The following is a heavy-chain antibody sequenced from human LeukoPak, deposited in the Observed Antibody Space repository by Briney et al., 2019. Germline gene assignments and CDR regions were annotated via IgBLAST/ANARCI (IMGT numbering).Heavy chain of an antibody. CDR2: INAGNGNT. CDR3: ARATSGSYSEYFQH. CDR1: GYTFTSYA. D-gene: IGHD1-26*01. J-gene: IGHJ1*01. V-gene: IGHV1-3*01. Sequence: ASVKVSCKASGYTFTSYAMHWVRQAPGQRLEWMGWINAGNGNTKYSQKFQGRVTITRDTSASTAYMELSSLRSEDTAVYYCARATSGSYSEYFQHWGQGTLVTVSS.